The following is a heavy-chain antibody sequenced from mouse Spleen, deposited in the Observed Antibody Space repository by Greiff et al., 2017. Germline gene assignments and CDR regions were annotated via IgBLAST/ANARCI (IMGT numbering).Heavy chain of an antibody. Sequence: QVQLQQPGAELVKPGASVKLSCKASGYTFTSYWMHWVKQRPGRGLEWIGRIDPNSGDTKYNEKFKTKATLTVDKPSSTAYMQLSGLTSEDSAVYYCARSSTMTRYYAMDYWGQGTSVTVSS. CDR1: GYTFTSYW. CDR3: ARSSTMTRYYAMDY. J-gene: IGHJ4*01. D-gene: IGHD2-4*01. CDR2: IDPNSGDT. V-gene: IGHV1-62-3*01.